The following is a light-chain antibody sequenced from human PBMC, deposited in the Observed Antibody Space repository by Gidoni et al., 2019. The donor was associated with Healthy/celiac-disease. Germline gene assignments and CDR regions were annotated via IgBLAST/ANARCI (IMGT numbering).Light chain of an antibody. CDR3: QQYNNWPPRT. V-gene: IGKV3-15*01. J-gene: IGKJ2*01. Sequence: EIVMTQSPATLSVSPGDRATLSCRASQSVSSTLAWYQQKPGQAPRLLIYGASTRATGIPARFSGSGSGTEFTLTISSLQSEDFAVYYCQQYNNWPPRTFGQGTKLEIK. CDR1: QSVSST. CDR2: GAS.